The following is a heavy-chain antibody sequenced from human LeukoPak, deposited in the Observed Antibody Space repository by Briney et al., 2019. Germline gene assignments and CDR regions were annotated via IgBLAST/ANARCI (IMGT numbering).Heavy chain of an antibody. CDR3: ANRAYDSSGYYFDY. D-gene: IGHD3-22*01. Sequence: GGSLRLSCAASGFTFSSYAMSWVREAPGKGLEWVSAISGSGGSTYYADSVKGRFTISRDNSKNTLYLQMNSLRAEDTAVYYCANRAYDSSGYYFDYWGQGTLVTVSS. CDR1: GFTFSSYA. J-gene: IGHJ4*02. V-gene: IGHV3-23*01. CDR2: ISGSGGST.